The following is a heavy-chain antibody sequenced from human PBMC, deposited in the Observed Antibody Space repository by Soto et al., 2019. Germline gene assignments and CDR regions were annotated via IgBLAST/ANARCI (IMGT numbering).Heavy chain of an antibody. V-gene: IGHV3-9*01. Sequence: EVQLVDSVGGLVQPGRSLRLSCAASGFIFDDYAMHWFRQAPGKCREWVSGFSGNSGSIGDADSVKVRFTISRDNAKNSLYLQMNSLRAEDTALYYCAKGIGPIAAAGKAYWGQGTLVPVSS. J-gene: IGHJ4*02. CDR1: GFIFDDYA. D-gene: IGHD6-13*01. CDR3: AKGIGPIAAAGKAY. CDR2: FSGNSGSI.